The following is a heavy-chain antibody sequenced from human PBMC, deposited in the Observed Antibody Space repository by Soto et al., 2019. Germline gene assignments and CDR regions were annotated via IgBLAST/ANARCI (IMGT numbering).Heavy chain of an antibody. D-gene: IGHD3-16*02. V-gene: IGHV3-30*18. CDR3: AKDVTFGGVIAHYYYGMDV. CDR2: ISYDGSNK. CDR1: GFTFSSYG. Sequence: QVRLVESGGGVVQPGRSLRLSCAASGFTFSSYGMHWVRQAPGKGLEWVAVISYDGSNKYYADSVKGRVTISRDNSKNTLYLQMNSLRAEDTAVYYCAKDVTFGGVIAHYYYGMDVWGQGTTVTVSS. J-gene: IGHJ6*02.